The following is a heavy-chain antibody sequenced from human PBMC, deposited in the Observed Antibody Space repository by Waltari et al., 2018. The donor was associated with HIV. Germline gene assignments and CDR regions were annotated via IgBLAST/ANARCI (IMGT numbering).Heavy chain of an antibody. J-gene: IGHJ4*02. CDR1: GFPFSPFA. D-gene: IGHD3-22*01. CDR2: ISYGGRNK. Sequence: QVQLVESGGGVVQPGGSLRLPCVASGFPFSPFAFHWVRQAPGMGLEWVALISYGGRNKVYADSVKGRFTISRDNSKNTLYLQMNSLRAEDTAVYYCARDGHFYDSRPLDHWGQGTLVTVSS. V-gene: IGHV3-30*04. CDR3: ARDGHFYDSRPLDH.